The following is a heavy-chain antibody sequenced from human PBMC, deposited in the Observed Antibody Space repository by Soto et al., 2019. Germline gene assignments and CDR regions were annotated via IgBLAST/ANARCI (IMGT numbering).Heavy chain of an antibody. CDR1: GYTFTSYG. CDR2: ISAYNGNT. D-gene: IGHD6-13*01. V-gene: IGHV1-18*01. J-gene: IGHJ5*02. Sequence: QVQLVQSGAEVKKPGASVKVSCKASGYTFTSYGITWVRQAPGQGLEWMGWISAYNGNTNYAQNLQGRVTMTTETSTSTADMELRSLRSDDTAVYYCAREGIAAAGMDSWFDPWGQGTLVTVSS. CDR3: AREGIAAAGMDSWFDP.